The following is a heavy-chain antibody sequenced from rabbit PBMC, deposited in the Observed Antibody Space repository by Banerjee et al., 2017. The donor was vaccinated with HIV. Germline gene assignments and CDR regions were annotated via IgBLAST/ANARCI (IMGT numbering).Heavy chain of an antibody. CDR3: ARGYDDYGDYGEYAFDP. Sequence: QSLEESGGDLVKPGASLTLTCTASGFSFSSSYYMCWVRQAPGKGLEWIACIYAGSSGSTYYASWAKGRFTISKTASTTVTLQMTSLTAADTATYFCARGYDDYGDYGEYAFDPWGQGTLVTVS. J-gene: IGHJ2*01. CDR1: GFSFSSSYY. CDR2: IYAGSSGST. V-gene: IGHV1S40*01. D-gene: IGHD2-1*01.